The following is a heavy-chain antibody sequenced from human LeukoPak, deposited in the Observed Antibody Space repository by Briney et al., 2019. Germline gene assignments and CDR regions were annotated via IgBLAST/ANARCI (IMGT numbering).Heavy chain of an antibody. V-gene: IGHV3-73*01. CDR3: SRHAYSGTYLAFDI. D-gene: IGHD1-26*01. CDR2: IGSKANSYAT. J-gene: IGHJ3*02. CDR1: EFTFSGSA. Sequence: GGSLRLSCAASEFTFSGSAMHWVRQASGKGLEWVGRIGSKANSYATAYAASVKGRFTISRDDSKNTAYLQMSSLKTEDTAVYYCSRHAYSGTYLAFDIWGQGTMVTVSS.